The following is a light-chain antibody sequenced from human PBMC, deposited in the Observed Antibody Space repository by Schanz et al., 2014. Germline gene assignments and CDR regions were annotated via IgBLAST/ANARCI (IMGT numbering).Light chain of an antibody. Sequence: DIQMTQSPSSLSASVGDRVTITCRASQGISNDLAWYQQKPGKVPKLLIYDASTLQSGVLSRFSGSGSGTYFNLTISSLQPEDVATYYCQEYNSVPYTFGQGTKLEIK. J-gene: IGKJ2*01. CDR1: QGISND. V-gene: IGKV1-27*01. CDR3: QEYNSVPYT. CDR2: DAS.